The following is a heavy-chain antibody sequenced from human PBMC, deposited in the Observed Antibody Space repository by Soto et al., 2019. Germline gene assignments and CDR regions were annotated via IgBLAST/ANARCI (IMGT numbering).Heavy chain of an antibody. CDR2: ISSSGNTK. CDR1: GFTVSDYY. Sequence: PGGSLRLSCAASGFTVSDYYMNWIRQAPGKGLEWVSYISSSGNTKYYADSVKGRFTISRDNAKNSLYLQMNSLRAEDTAVYYCAVSPGPLRAFDYWGQGALVTVSS. CDR3: AVSPGPLRAFDY. V-gene: IGHV3-11*01. D-gene: IGHD2-21*01. J-gene: IGHJ4*02.